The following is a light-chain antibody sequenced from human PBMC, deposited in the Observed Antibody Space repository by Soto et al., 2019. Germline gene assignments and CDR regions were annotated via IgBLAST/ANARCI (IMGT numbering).Light chain of an antibody. Sequence: QSALTQPASVSGSPGQSITISCTGTSSDVGGYKYVSWYQQYPGKAPKLIIYEVSNRPSGVSNRFSGSKSGNTASLTISGLQAEDEADYYCCAYTSSNTLVFGGGTKLTVL. CDR1: SSDVGGYKY. CDR3: CAYTSSNTLV. CDR2: EVS. J-gene: IGLJ3*02. V-gene: IGLV2-14*01.